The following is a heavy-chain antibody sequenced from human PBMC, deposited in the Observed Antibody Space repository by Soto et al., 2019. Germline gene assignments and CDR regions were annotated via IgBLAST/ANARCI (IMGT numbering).Heavy chain of an antibody. CDR2: IVPKSGDT. Sequence: VASVKVSCKTSGYSFSGYYLHWVRQVPGQGPEWMGWIVPKSGDTKHARQFQGRVTMTRDTSIKTAYMEMTRLTSDDTAVYFCAKSLFGSSSGGWFDPWGQGTLVTVSS. CDR3: AKSLFGSSSGGWFDP. D-gene: IGHD6-6*01. V-gene: IGHV1-2*02. CDR1: GYSFSGYY. J-gene: IGHJ5*02.